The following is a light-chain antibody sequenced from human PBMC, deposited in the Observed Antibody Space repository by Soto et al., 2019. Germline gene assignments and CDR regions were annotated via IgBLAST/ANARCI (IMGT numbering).Light chain of an antibody. CDR3: SSYTSSSTLCV. V-gene: IGLV2-14*01. Sequence: QSALTQPASVSGSPGQSITISCTGTSSDVGGYNYVSWYQQHPGKAPKLMIYDVSNRPSGVSNRFSGSKSGNTASLTISGLHAEDEADYYCSSYTSSSTLCVFGGGTKLTVL. CDR2: DVS. J-gene: IGLJ2*01. CDR1: SSDVGGYNY.